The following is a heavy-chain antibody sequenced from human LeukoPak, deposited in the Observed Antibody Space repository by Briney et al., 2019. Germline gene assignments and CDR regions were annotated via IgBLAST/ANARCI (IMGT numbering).Heavy chain of an antibody. J-gene: IGHJ4*02. D-gene: IGHD2-2*01. Sequence: ASVKVSCKASGGTFSSYAISWVRQAPGQGLEWMGWISAYNGNTNYAQKLQGRVTMTTDTSTSTAYMELRSLRSDDTAVYHCARKLYCSSTSCTDFDYWGQGTLVTVSS. V-gene: IGHV1-18*01. CDR1: GGTFSSYA. CDR2: ISAYNGNT. CDR3: ARKLYCSSTSCTDFDY.